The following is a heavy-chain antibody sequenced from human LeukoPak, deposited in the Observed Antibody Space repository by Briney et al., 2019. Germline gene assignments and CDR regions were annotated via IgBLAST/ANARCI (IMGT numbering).Heavy chain of an antibody. CDR3: AKYGSGQLWLLGWYFDF. Sequence: GGSQRLSCAASGYTFYNYAVTWVRHAPGKGLEWVSSISHDGASTHYPDSVKGRFTISRDNSKNTVFLQMDSLRAEDTAVYFCAKYGSGQLWLLGWYFDFWGRGTLVSVSS. J-gene: IGHJ2*01. V-gene: IGHV3-23*01. CDR2: ISHDGAST. CDR1: GYTFYNYA. D-gene: IGHD3-16*01.